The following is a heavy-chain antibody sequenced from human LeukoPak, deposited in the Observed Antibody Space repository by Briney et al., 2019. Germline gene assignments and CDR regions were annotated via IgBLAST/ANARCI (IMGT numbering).Heavy chain of an antibody. V-gene: IGHV4-39*07. Sequence: SETLSLTCTVSGGSISSSYSYWGWIRQPPGKGLEWIGSIYHSGSTYYNPSLKSRVTISVDTSKNQFSLKLSSVTAADTAVYYCARGRRYYDSRYFDYWGQGTLVTVSS. J-gene: IGHJ4*02. D-gene: IGHD3-22*01. CDR1: GGSISSSYSY. CDR3: ARGRRYYDSRYFDY. CDR2: IYHSGST.